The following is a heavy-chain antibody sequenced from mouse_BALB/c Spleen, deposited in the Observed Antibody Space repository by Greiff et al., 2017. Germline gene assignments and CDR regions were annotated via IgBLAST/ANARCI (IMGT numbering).Heavy chain of an antibody. CDR1: GYTFTSYY. J-gene: IGHJ4*01. CDR2: IYPGDGST. D-gene: IGHD2-2*01. Sequence: QVQLQQSGPELVKPGASVKMSCKASGYTFTSYYIHWVQQRPGQGLEWIGWIYPGDGSTKYNEKFKGKTTLTADKSSSTAYMLLSSLTSEDSAIYFCANGYDGEGYAMDYWGQGTSVTVSS. CDR3: ANGYDGEGYAMDY. V-gene: IGHV1S56*01.